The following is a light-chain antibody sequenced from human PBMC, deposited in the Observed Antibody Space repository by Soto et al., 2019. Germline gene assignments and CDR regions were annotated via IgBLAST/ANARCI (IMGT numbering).Light chain of an antibody. CDR3: QQYGNSWT. CDR2: GAS. CDR1: QSVSSN. J-gene: IGKJ1*01. V-gene: IGKV3-20*01. Sequence: DIVMTQSPATLSVSPGERATLSCRASQSVSSNLAWYKHKPGQAPRLLIYGASSRATGIPDRFSGSGSGTDFTLTIRRLEPEDFAVYYCQQYGNSWTFGQGTKGDIK.